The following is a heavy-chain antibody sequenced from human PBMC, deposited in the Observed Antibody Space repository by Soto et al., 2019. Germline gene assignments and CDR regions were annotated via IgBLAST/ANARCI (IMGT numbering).Heavy chain of an antibody. CDR3: ARAPSPHLGDY. CDR2: INAGNGNT. Sequence: QVQLVQSGAEVKKPGASVKVSCKASGYTFTSYAMHWVRQAPGQRLEWMGWINAGNGNTKYSQKFQGRVTITRDTSASTAYMELSSLRSEDTAVYYCARAPSPHLGDYWGQGTLVSVSS. CDR1: GYTFTSYA. J-gene: IGHJ4*02. V-gene: IGHV1-3*01.